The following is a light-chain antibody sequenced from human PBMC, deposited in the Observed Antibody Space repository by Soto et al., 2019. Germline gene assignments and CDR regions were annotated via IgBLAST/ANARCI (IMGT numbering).Light chain of an antibody. J-gene: IGKJ3*01. Sequence: EIVLTQSPGTLSLSPGERATLSCRASQSVSSSYLAWYQQKPGQAPRLLIYGASSRATGIPDRFSGSGSGTDFTLTINRLEPEDFAVYYCHQYGSSPTFGPGTKVDIK. CDR2: GAS. CDR1: QSVSSSY. CDR3: HQYGSSPT. V-gene: IGKV3-20*01.